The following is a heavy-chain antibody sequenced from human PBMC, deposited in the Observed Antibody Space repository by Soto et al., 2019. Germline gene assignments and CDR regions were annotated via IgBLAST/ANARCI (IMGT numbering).Heavy chain of an antibody. V-gene: IGHV3-11*04. D-gene: IGHD2-2*01. Sequence: QVHLVESGGGVVKPAGSLRLSCAASGFTFSDYFMSWIRQAPGKGLEWVSFISGSGDNIKYADSVKGRCTISRDNAKNALYLQMNSLRDEDTAVYYCVRDSARIVVVPRVDGDNWFDPWGQGTLVTVSS. CDR2: ISGSGDNI. J-gene: IGHJ5*02. CDR1: GFTFSDYF. CDR3: VRDSARIVVVPRVDGDNWFDP.